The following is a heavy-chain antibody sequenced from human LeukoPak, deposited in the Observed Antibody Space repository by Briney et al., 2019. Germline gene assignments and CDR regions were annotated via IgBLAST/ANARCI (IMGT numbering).Heavy chain of an antibody. V-gene: IGHV4-34*01. CDR2: IYYSGST. D-gene: IGHD6-13*01. CDR1: GGSFSGYY. Sequence: SETLSLTCAVYGGSFSGYYWSWIRQPPGKGLEWIGSIYYSGSTYYNPSLKSRVTISVDTSKNQFSLKLSSVTAADTAVYYCARAIWQQLAHFDYWGQGTLVTVSS. J-gene: IGHJ4*02. CDR3: ARAIWQQLAHFDY.